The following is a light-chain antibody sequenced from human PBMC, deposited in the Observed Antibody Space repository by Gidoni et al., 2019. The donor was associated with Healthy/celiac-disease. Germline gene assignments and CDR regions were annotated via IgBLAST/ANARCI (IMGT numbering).Light chain of an antibody. Sequence: DIHMTQSPSSLSASVGDRVTITCRASQSISSYLNWYQQKPGKAPKLLIYAASSLQSGVPSRFSGSGSGTDFTLTISSLQPEDFATDYCQQRYSTPPTFGQGTKLEIK. J-gene: IGKJ2*01. CDR3: QQRYSTPPT. CDR2: AAS. CDR1: QSISSY. V-gene: IGKV1-39*01.